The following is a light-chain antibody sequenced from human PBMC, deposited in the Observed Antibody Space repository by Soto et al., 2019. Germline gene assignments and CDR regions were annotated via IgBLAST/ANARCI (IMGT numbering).Light chain of an antibody. V-gene: IGLV4-69*01. CDR3: QTWGTGPAV. CDR2: LNSDGSH. J-gene: IGLJ7*01. Sequence: QPVLTQSPSASASLGASVKLTCTLSSGHSSYAIAWHQQQPEKGPRYLMKLNSDGSHSKGDRIPDRFSGSSSGAERYLTISCLQSEDEADYYCQTWGTGPAVFGGGTQLTVL. CDR1: SGHSSYA.